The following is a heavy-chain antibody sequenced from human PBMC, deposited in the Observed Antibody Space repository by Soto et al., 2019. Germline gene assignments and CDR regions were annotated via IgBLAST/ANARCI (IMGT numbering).Heavy chain of an antibody. CDR3: VRQGIGNPHGLVDV. D-gene: IGHD1-1*01. J-gene: IGHJ6*02. CDR1: SGPSSSHN. CDR2: VYSTGGT. V-gene: IGHV4-59*08. Sequence: QVQLQQSGPGLVKPSETLSLTCSVSSGPSSSHNWGWIRQPPGRGLEWIGYVYSTGGTSYNPSLKSAVTISADTSTNPISLTLPTVTAADTAVYSCVRQGIGNPHGLVDVWGQGTTVRVSS.